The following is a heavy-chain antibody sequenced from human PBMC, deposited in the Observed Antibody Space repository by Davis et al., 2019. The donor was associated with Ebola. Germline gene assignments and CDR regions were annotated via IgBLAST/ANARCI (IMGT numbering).Heavy chain of an antibody. Sequence: GESLKISCAASGFSFGDYGMSWVRQAPGKGLEWVSGITWNAASTGYADSVKGRFTISRDNAKNSLYLQVNSLRAEDTALYHCARGAPHTDYPYAFDIWGQGTLVTVSS. CDR1: GFSFGDYG. D-gene: IGHD4-11*01. CDR3: ARGAPHTDYPYAFDI. CDR2: ITWNAAST. J-gene: IGHJ3*02. V-gene: IGHV3-20*01.